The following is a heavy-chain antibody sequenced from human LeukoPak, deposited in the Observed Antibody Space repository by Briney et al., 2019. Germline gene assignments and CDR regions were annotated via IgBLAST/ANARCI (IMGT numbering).Heavy chain of an antibody. CDR1: GGSISSSSYY. J-gene: IGHJ4*02. Sequence: PSETLSLTCTVSGGSISSSSYYWGWIRQPPGKGLEWIGSIYYSGSTYYNPSLKSRVTISVDTSKNQFSLKLSSVTAADTAVHYCARDSPSYYGDYFDYWGQGTLVTVSS. D-gene: IGHD4-17*01. V-gene: IGHV4-39*07. CDR2: IYYSGST. CDR3: ARDSPSYYGDYFDY.